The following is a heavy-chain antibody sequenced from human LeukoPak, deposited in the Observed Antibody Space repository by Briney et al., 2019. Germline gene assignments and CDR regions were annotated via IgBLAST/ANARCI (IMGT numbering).Heavy chain of an antibody. J-gene: IGHJ4*02. D-gene: IGHD5-12*01. CDR1: GGTFSSYA. Sequence: ASVTVSCTASGGTFSSYAISWVRQAPGQGLEWMGGIIPIFGKANYAQKFQGRVTITANKSTSTAYMELSSLRSEDTAVYYCARDTGSERGYSGYGIWGQGTLVTVSS. CDR3: ARDTGSERGYSGYGI. V-gene: IGHV1-69*06. CDR2: IIPIFGKA.